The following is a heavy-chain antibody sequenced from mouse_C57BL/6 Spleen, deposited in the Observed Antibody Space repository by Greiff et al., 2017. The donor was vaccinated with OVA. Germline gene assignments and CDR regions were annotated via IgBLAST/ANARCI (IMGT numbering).Heavy chain of an antibody. CDR1: GYAFTNYL. Sequence: QVQLQQSGAELVRPGTSVKVSCKASGYAFTNYLIEWVKQRPGQGLEWIGVINPGSGGTNYNEKFKGKATLTADKSSSTAYMQLSSLTSEDSAVYFCAREEMDYWGQGTSVTVSS. CDR2: INPGSGGT. V-gene: IGHV1-54*01. CDR3: AREEMDY. J-gene: IGHJ4*01.